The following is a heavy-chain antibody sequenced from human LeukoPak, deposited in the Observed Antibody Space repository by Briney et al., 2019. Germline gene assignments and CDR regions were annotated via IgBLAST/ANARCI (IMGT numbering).Heavy chain of an antibody. CDR1: GFTFRSYG. V-gene: IGHV3-23*01. CDR2: MSGSGVNT. D-gene: IGHD3-3*02. CDR3: AKATAPLISGQFWDY. Sequence: GGSLRLSCAASGFTFRSYGMSWVRQAPGKGLEWVSGMSGSGVNTDYADSVKGRFTISRDNSKNTLYLQMNSLRAEDTAVYYCAKATAPLISGQFWDYWGQGTLVTVSS. J-gene: IGHJ4*02.